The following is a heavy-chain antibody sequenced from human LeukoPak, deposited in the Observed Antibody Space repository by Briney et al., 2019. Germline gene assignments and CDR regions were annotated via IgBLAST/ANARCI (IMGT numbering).Heavy chain of an antibody. CDR2: ISSSGSTI. V-gene: IGHV3-11*01. CDR1: GFTFSDYY. D-gene: IGHD2-2*02. CDR3: ARDFPVPAAIVQYYYYGMDV. J-gene: IGHJ6*02. Sequence: GGSLRLSCAASGFTFSDYYMSWIRQAPAKGLEGVSYISSSGSTIYYADSVKGRFTISRDNAKNSLYLQMNSLRAEDTAVYYCARDFPVPAAIVQYYYYGMDVWGQGTTVTVSS.